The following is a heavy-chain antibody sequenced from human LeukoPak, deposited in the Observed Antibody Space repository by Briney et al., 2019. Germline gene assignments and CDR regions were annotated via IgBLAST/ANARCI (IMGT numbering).Heavy chain of an antibody. Sequence: PGRSLRLSCETSGFIFDDYALHWVRQAPGQGLEWVAGASWNSGSIGYADSVKARFTISRDNVKNSLYLQMNSLRTEDTAFYYCAKGYSYGITYYFDFWGQGTLVTVSS. V-gene: IGHV3-9*01. CDR1: GFIFDDYA. J-gene: IGHJ4*02. D-gene: IGHD5-18*01. CDR2: ASWNSGSI. CDR3: AKGYSYGITYYFDF.